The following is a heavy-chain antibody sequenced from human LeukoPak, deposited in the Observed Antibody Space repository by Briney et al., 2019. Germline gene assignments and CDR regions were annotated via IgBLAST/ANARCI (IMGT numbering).Heavy chain of an antibody. V-gene: IGHV3-49*04. CDR3: TREGRGSDAFDY. CDR1: GFTFGDYA. Sequence: GGSLRLSCTASGFTFGDYAMSWVRQAPGKGLEWVGFTRSKAYGGTTEYAASVKGRFTISRDDFKSIAYLQMNSLKTEDTAVYYCTREGRGSDAFDYWGQGTLVTVSS. D-gene: IGHD3-16*01. CDR2: TRSKAYGGTT. J-gene: IGHJ4*02.